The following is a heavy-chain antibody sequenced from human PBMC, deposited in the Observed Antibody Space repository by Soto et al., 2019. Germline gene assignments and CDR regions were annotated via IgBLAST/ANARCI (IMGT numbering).Heavy chain of an antibody. CDR2: IWYDGSNK. J-gene: IGHJ6*02. Sequence: QVQLVESGGGVVQPGRSLRRSCAASGITFSNYGMHWVRQAPGKGLEWVAVIWYDGSNKYYAESVKGRFTISRDNSKSTLYLQMNSLRVEDTAVYYCAREGINYGMDVWGQGTTVTVSS. CDR3: AREGINYGMDV. D-gene: IGHD1-20*01. V-gene: IGHV3-33*01. CDR1: GITFSNYG.